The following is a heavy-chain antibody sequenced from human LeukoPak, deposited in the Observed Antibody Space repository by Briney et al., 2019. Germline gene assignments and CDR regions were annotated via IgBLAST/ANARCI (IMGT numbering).Heavy chain of an antibody. J-gene: IGHJ6*03. V-gene: IGHV3-30*04. CDR2: ISYDGSNK. Sequence: GGSLRLSCAASGFTFSSYAMHWVRQAPGKGLEWVAVISYDGSNKYYADSVKGRFTISRDNSKNTLYLQMNSLRAEDTAVYYCARDTTVTAIYYYYYMDVWGKGTTVTVSS. CDR1: GFTFSSYA. D-gene: IGHD4-17*01. CDR3: ARDTTVTAIYYYYYMDV.